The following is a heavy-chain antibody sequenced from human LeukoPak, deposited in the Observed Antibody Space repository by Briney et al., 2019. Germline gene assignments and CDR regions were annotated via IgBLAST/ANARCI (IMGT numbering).Heavy chain of an antibody. J-gene: IGHJ4*02. CDR3: GRHDSGTYYRFDY. CDR1: GGSISSYY. D-gene: IGHD1-26*01. V-gene: IGHV4-59*08. Sequence: SETLSLTCTVSGGSISSYYWSWIRQPPGKGLEWIGYIYYSGSTNYNPSPKSRVTISVDTSRNQFSLKLSSVTAADTSVYYCGRHDSGTYYRFDYWGQGSLVTVSS. CDR2: IYYSGST.